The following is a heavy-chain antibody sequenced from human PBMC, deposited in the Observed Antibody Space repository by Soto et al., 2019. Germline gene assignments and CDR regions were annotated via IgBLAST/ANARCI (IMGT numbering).Heavy chain of an antibody. CDR2: IRQDGIEK. J-gene: IGHJ4*02. CDR1: GFTFSTYW. Sequence: PGGSLRLSCAASGFTFSTYWMSWVRQAPGKGPQWVANIRQDGIEKYYVDSVKGRFTISRDNAKNSLYLQMNSLRDEDTAVYYCARDRAVNNSGWPGYWGQGTLVTVSS. D-gene: IGHD6-19*01. V-gene: IGHV3-7*01. CDR3: ARDRAVNNSGWPGY.